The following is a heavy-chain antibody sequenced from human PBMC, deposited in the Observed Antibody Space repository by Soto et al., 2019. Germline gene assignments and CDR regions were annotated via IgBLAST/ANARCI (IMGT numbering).Heavy chain of an antibody. Sequence: GASVKVACKASGYTFTSYYMHWVRQAPGQGLEWMGIINPSGGSTSYAQKFQGRVTMTRDTSTSTVYMELSSLRSEDTAVYYCARSPTDYGDLSLEFDYWGQGTLVTVSS. CDR3: ARSPTDYGDLSLEFDY. J-gene: IGHJ4*02. CDR2: INPSGGST. V-gene: IGHV1-46*03. D-gene: IGHD4-17*01. CDR1: GYTFTSYY.